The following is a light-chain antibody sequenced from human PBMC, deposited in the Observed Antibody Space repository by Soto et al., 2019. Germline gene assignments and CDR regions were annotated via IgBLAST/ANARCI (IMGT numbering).Light chain of an antibody. Sequence: AIPLTQSPSSLSASVGDRVTITCRASQAIRNDLGWYQQKPGKAPKLLIYAASSLQSGVPSRFSGSGSGTDFTLTISNRQPEDFATYYCLQDYNYPRTFGQGTKVEIK. CDR1: QAIRND. V-gene: IGKV1-6*01. CDR2: AAS. J-gene: IGKJ1*01. CDR3: LQDYNYPRT.